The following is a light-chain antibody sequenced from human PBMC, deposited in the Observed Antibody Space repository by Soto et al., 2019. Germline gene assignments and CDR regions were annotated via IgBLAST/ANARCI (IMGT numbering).Light chain of an antibody. CDR3: ATWDGSLPAEV. J-gene: IGLJ2*01. CDR2: DNN. CDR1: SSNIGAGYD. V-gene: IGLV1-51*01. Sequence: QSVLTQPPSVSGAPGQRVTISCTGSSSNIGAGYDVHWYQQLPGTAPKLLIYDNNKRPSRIPDRFSGSKSGTSGTLDITGLQTGDEADYYCATWDGSLPAEVFGGGTQLTVL.